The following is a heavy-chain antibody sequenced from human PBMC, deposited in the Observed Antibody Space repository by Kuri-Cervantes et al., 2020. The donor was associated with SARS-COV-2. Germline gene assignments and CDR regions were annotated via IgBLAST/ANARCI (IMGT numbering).Heavy chain of an antibody. CDR1: GYTLTELS. Sequence: ASVKVSCKVSGYTLTELSMHWVRQAPGKGLEWMGGFDPEDGETIYAQKFQGRVTMTEDTSTDTAYMELSSLRSEDTAVYYCATGALYSYGYEPALDYWGQGTLVTVSS. CDR2: FDPEDGET. CDR3: ATGALYSYGYEPALDY. D-gene: IGHD5-18*01. J-gene: IGHJ4*02. V-gene: IGHV1-24*01.